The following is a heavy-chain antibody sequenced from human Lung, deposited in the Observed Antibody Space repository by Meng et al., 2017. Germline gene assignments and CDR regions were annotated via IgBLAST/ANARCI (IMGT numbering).Heavy chain of an antibody. CDR2: INHSGST. D-gene: IGHD4-11*01. CDR3: ARGPTTMAHDFDY. Sequence: QVQLRRWGAGLLKPSETLSLTCVVSGGAFRDYYWSWIRQPPGKGLEWIGEINHSGSTNYNPSLESRATISVDTSQNNLSLKLSSVTAADSAVYYCARGPTTMAHDFDYWGQGTLVTVSS. V-gene: IGHV4-34*01. CDR1: GGAFRDYY. J-gene: IGHJ4*02.